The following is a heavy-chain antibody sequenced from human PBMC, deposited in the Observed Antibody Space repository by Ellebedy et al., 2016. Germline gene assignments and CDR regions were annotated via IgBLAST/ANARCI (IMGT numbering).Heavy chain of an antibody. CDR3: ARAIKVRGVFPFDY. Sequence: ASVKVSCKASGYTFTSYAMHWVRQAPGQRLEWMGWINAGNGNTKYSQKFQGRVTITRDTSASTAYMELSSLRSEDTAVYYCARAIKVRGVFPFDYWGQGTLVTVSS. CDR2: INAGNGNT. CDR1: GYTFTSYA. D-gene: IGHD3-10*01. V-gene: IGHV1-3*01. J-gene: IGHJ4*02.